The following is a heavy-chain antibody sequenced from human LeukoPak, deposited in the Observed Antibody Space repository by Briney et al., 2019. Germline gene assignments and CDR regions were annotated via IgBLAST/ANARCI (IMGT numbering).Heavy chain of an antibody. D-gene: IGHD6-13*01. CDR1: GFTFSSYA. V-gene: IGHV3-23*01. CDR3: AKRWKYSSSGVDY. Sequence: PGGSLRLSCAASGFTFSSYAMSWVRQAPGKGLEWVSGISGNGGSTYYADSVKGRFTISRDNCKNTLYLQMNSLRAEDTAVYYCAKRWKYSSSGVDYWGQGALVTVSS. CDR2: ISGNGGST. J-gene: IGHJ4*02.